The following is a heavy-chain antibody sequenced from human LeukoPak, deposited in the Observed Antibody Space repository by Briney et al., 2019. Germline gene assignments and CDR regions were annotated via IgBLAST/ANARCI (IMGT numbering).Heavy chain of an antibody. D-gene: IGHD3-10*01. Sequence: PSETLSLTCTVSGGSISSSSYYWGWIRQPPGKGLEWIGSIYYSGSTYYNPSLKSRVTISVDTSKNQFSLKLSSVTAADTAGYYCAKTFSPSYMVRGARDAFDIWGQGTMVTVSS. CDR2: IYYSGST. V-gene: IGHV4-39*01. CDR1: GGSISSSSYY. J-gene: IGHJ3*02. CDR3: AKTFSPSYMVRGARDAFDI.